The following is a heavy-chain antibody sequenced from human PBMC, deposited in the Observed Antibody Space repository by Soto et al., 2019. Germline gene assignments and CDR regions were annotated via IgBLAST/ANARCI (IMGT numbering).Heavy chain of an antibody. V-gene: IGHV1-58*01. CDR3: ATSFSAAMAPWYFDY. Sequence: SVKVSCKASGFTFTSSAVQWVRQARGQRLEWIGWIVVGSGNTNYAQKFQERVTITRDMSTSTAYMELSSLRSEDTAVYYCATSFSAAMAPWYFDYWGQGTLVTVSS. CDR1: GFTFTSSA. D-gene: IGHD5-18*01. CDR2: IVVGSGNT. J-gene: IGHJ4*02.